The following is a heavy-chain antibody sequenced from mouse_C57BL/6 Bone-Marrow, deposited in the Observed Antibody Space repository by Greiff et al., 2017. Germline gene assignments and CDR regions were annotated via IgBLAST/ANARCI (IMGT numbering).Heavy chain of an antibody. CDR1: GYTFTSDW. CDR3: ARGLVEAVDY. CDR2: IYPGRGST. J-gene: IGHJ2*01. D-gene: IGHD4-1*01. V-gene: IGHV1-55*01. Sequence: QVQLQQPGAELVKPGASVKLSCKASGYTFTSDWITWVKQRPGQGLEWIGGIYPGRGSTNYNEKFKSKATLTVDTASSTAYMQLSSLTSEDAAVYDGARGLVEAVDYWGQGTTLTVSS.